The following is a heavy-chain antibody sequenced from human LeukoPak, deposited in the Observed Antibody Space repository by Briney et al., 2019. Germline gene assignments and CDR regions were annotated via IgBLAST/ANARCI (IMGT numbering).Heavy chain of an antibody. Sequence: GGSLRLSCAASGFTFSSYDMHWVRQATGKGLEWVSAIGTAGDTYYPDSVKGRFTISRDNSKNTLYLQMNSLRAEDTAVYYCARDAQDYYDSSGYYYWGQGTLVTVSS. CDR1: GFTFSSYD. D-gene: IGHD3-22*01. V-gene: IGHV3-13*01. J-gene: IGHJ4*02. CDR3: ARDAQDYYDSSGYYY. CDR2: IGTAGDT.